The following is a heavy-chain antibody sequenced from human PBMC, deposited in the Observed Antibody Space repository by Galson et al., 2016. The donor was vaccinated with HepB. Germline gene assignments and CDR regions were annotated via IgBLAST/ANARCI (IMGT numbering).Heavy chain of an antibody. J-gene: IGHJ5*02. CDR3: AREPMTAVLAANNWFDP. Sequence: SCKASGGTFTSYAISWVRQAPGQGLEWMGGIITMFHTTRYAQKFEGRVTVTRDTSTSTVYMELSSLRSEDTAVYYCAREPMTAVLAANNWFDPWGQGTLVTVSS. CDR1: GGTFTSYA. D-gene: IGHD3-22*01. CDR2: IITMFHTT. V-gene: IGHV1-69*05.